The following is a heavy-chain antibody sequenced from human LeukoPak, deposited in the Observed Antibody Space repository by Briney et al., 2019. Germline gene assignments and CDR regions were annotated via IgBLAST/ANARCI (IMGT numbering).Heavy chain of an antibody. Sequence: ASVKVSCKASRGTFSSYAINWVRQAPGQGLEWMGGIITIFDTANYAQKFQGRVTITADKSTSTAYMELSSLRSEDTAVYYCARGYGGYSYGLGYWGQGTLVTVSS. V-gene: IGHV1-69*06. CDR1: RGTFSSYA. CDR3: ARGYGGYSYGLGY. CDR2: IITIFDTA. D-gene: IGHD5-18*01. J-gene: IGHJ4*02.